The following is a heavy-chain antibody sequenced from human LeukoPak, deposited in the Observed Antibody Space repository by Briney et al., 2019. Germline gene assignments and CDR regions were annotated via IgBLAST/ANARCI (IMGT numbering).Heavy chain of an antibody. CDR1: GFTFSNAW. V-gene: IGHV3-48*01. Sequence: GGSLRLSCAASGFTFSNAWMSWVRQAPGKGLEWISYITAGSDTIFYADSVEGRFTISRDNSKNSLYLQMNSLRVEDTAVYYCARDGVHYDSSGYYRYYFD. CDR2: ITAGSDTI. J-gene: IGHJ4*01. D-gene: IGHD3-22*01. CDR3: ARDGVHYDSSGYYRYYFD.